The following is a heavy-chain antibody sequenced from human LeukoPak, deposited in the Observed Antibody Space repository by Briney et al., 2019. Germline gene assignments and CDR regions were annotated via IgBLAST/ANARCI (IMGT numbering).Heavy chain of an antibody. CDR3: TTDGVGIEGATFDY. CDR2: IKAKAHGGTT. D-gene: IGHD1-26*01. CDR1: GFTFINAW. J-gene: IGHJ4*02. Sequence: PGGSLRLSCAASGFTFINAWMAWVRKAPGKGLEWVGRIKAKAHGGTTDYAAPVKGRFTISRDDSKNTLYLQMNSLKTEDTAVYYCTTDGVGIEGATFDYWGQGTLVTVSS. V-gene: IGHV3-15*01.